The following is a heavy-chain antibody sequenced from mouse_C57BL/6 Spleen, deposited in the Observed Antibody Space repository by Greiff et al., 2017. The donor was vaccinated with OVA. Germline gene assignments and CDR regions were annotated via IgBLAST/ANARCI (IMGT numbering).Heavy chain of an antibody. CDR3: ARGGDYSNFAWFAY. Sequence: VQLKESGPVLVKPGASVKMSCKASGYTFTDYYMNWVKQSHGKSLEWIGVINPYNGGTSYNQKFKGKATLTVDKSSSTAYMELNSLTSEDSAVYYCARGGDYSNFAWFAYWGQGTLVTVSA. J-gene: IGHJ3*01. V-gene: IGHV1-19*01. CDR2: INPYNGGT. D-gene: IGHD2-5*01. CDR1: GYTFTDYY.